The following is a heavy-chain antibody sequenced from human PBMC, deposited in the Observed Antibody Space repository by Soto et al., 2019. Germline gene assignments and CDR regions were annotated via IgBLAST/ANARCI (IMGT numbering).Heavy chain of an antibody. D-gene: IGHD3-10*01. Sequence: QVQLVESGGGVVQPGRSLRLSCAASGFTFSSYAMHWVRQAPGKGLEWVAVISYDGSNKYYADSVKGRFTISRDNSKNTLYLQMNSLRAEDTALYYCAKDRGWAPFDCWGQGTLVTVSS. CDR1: GFTFSSYA. CDR3: AKDRGWAPFDC. V-gene: IGHV3-30*04. CDR2: ISYDGSNK. J-gene: IGHJ4*02.